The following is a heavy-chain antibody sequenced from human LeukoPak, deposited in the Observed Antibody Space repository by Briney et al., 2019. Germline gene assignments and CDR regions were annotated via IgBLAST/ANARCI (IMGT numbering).Heavy chain of an antibody. CDR1: GYTFTSYG. J-gene: IGHJ1*01. D-gene: IGHD5-18*01. CDR2: ISGYNGNT. Sequence: ASAKVSCKASGYTFTSYGISWVRQAPGQGLEWMGWISGYNGNTNYAQKFQGRVTMTTDTSTSTAYMELRSLRSDDTAVYYCARLAGTDMIGYFQDWGQGTLVTVSS. CDR3: ARLAGTDMIGYFQD. V-gene: IGHV1-18*01.